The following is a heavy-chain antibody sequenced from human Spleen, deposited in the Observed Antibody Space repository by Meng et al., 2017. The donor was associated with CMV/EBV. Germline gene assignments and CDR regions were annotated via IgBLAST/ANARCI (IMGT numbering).Heavy chain of an antibody. V-gene: IGHV4-59*01. D-gene: IGHD5-24*01. J-gene: IGHJ4*02. CDR1: GGSISSYY. Sequence: SETLSLTCTVSGGSISSYYWSWIRQPPGKGLEWIGYIYYSGSTNYNPSLKSRDTISVDTSKNQFSLKLSSVTAADTAVYYCARRDGYSTFDYWGQGTLVTVSS. CDR2: IYYSGST. CDR3: ARRDGYSTFDY.